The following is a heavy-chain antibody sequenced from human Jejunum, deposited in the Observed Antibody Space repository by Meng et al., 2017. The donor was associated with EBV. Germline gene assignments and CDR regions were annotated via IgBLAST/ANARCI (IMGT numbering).Heavy chain of an antibody. J-gene: IGHJ4*02. Sequence: QVQLLQSGAGLVKPAGALFILCAVPGGSISSNNWWSWVRQPPGKGLEWIGETHHSGSTNYNPSLKSRVTISVDKSKNEFSLKLNSVTAADTAVYYYTHYIWGTRPDGVYWGQGTLVTVSS. CDR2: THHSGST. D-gene: IGHD3-16*01. CDR1: GGSISSNNW. V-gene: IGHV4-4*02. CDR3: THYIWGTRPDGVY.